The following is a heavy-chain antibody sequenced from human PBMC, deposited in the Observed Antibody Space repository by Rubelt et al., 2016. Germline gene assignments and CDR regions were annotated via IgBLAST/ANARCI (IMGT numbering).Heavy chain of an antibody. J-gene: IGHJ4*02. CDR1: GGSVSTDSHY. CDR3: ARQDSGSYRIDY. Sequence: QMQLQESGPGLVKPSETLSLTCTVSGGSVSTDSHYWGWIRQPPGKGLEWIGSIYYSGSTYYNPSLKSRVIISVDMSKNEFSLKLSSVTAADTAVYYCARQDSGSYRIDYWGQGTLLTVSS. CDR2: IYYSGST. V-gene: IGHV4-39*01. D-gene: IGHD1-26*01.